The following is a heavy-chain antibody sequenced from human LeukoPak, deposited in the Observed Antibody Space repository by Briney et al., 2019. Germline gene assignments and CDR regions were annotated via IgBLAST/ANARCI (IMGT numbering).Heavy chain of an antibody. CDR2: ISSSSIYI. Sequence: GRSLRLSCAASGFTFSSYSMNWVRQAPGKGLEWVSSISSSSIYIYYADSVKGRFTISRDNAKNSLYLQMNSLRAEDTAVYYCARDWGSGWYYFDYWGQGTLVTVSS. D-gene: IGHD6-19*01. CDR3: ARDWGSGWYYFDY. CDR1: GFTFSSYS. J-gene: IGHJ4*02. V-gene: IGHV3-21*01.